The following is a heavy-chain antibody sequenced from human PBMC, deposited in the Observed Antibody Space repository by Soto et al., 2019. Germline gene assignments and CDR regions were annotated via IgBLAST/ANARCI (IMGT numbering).Heavy chain of an antibody. J-gene: IGHJ5*01. V-gene: IGHV3-43*01. Sequence: PGGSLRLSCATSGFTFDDYAMHWVRQAPGKGLEWVSLIGWDGGTTSYADSVKGRFTISRDNSANSLYLQMNSLRTEDTALYYCAKAGDIVVVPLNWLDSWGQGTRVTVSS. CDR3: AKAGDIVVVPLNWLDS. D-gene: IGHD2-15*01. CDR2: IGWDGGTT. CDR1: GFTFDDYA.